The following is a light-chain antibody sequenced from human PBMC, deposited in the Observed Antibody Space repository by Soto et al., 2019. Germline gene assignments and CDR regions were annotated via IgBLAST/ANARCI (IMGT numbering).Light chain of an antibody. J-gene: IGKJ1*01. CDR3: QQYYSYPQT. CDR1: QGISSY. CDR2: AAS. Sequence: AIRMTQSPSSLSASTGDRVTITCRASQGISSYLAWYQQKPGKAPKLLIYAASTLQSGVPSRFSGSGSGTDFTLTISCLXXXXXXXXYCQQYYSYPQTFGQGTKVEIK. V-gene: IGKV1-8*01.